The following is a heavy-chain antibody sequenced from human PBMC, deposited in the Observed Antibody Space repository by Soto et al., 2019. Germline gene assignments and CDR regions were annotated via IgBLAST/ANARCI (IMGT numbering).Heavy chain of an antibody. V-gene: IGHV1-69*13. CDR3: ARDRVRDGYNYYYFDY. J-gene: IGHJ4*02. CDR2: IIPIFGTA. D-gene: IGHD5-12*01. Sequence: SVKFSCKASGGTFSSYAISWVRQAPGQGLEWMGGIIPIFGTANYAQKFQGRVTITADESTSTAYMELSSLRSEDTAVYYCARDRVRDGYNYYYFDYWGQGTLVTVSS. CDR1: GGTFSSYA.